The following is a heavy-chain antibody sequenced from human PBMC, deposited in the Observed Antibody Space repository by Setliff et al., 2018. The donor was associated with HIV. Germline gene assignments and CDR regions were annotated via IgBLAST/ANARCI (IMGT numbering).Heavy chain of an antibody. J-gene: IGHJ6*03. V-gene: IGHV3-21*01. CDR2: ISSSSSYM. CDR3: ARGMNYDYMDV. CDR1: GFTFSRYN. D-gene: IGHD2-8*01. Sequence: LRLSCAASGFTFSRYNMNWVRQAPGKGLEWVSSISSSSSYMYYADSVKGRFTISRDNAKNSLYLQMNSLRAEETAVYYCARGMNYDYMDVWGKGTTVTVSS.